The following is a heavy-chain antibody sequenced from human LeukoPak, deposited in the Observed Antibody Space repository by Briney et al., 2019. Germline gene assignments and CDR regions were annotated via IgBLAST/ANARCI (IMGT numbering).Heavy chain of an antibody. D-gene: IGHD3-10*01. CDR2: INHGGST. J-gene: IGHJ4*02. V-gene: IGHV4-34*01. CDR3: ARAGWFGELYGPLDF. Sequence: PSETLSLTCAVYGGSFSGYYWSWIRQPPGKGLEWIGEINHGGSTNYNPSLKSRLSISVDPSKNQFSLKLTSVIAADTAVYYCARAGWFGELYGPLDFWGQGTLVTVSS. CDR1: GGSFSGYY.